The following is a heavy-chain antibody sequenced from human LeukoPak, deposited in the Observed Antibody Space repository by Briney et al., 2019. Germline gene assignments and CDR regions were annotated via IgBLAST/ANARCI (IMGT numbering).Heavy chain of an antibody. CDR3: AKDLSGYDSSGFDY. V-gene: IGHV3-23*01. J-gene: IGHJ4*02. Sequence: GGSLRLSCAASGFTVSNDYMSWVRQAPGKGLEWVSAISGSGGSTYYADSVKGRFTISRDNSKNTLYLQMNSLRAEDTAVYYCAKDLSGYDSSGFDYWGQGTLVTVSS. CDR2: ISGSGGST. CDR1: GFTVSNDY. D-gene: IGHD3-22*01.